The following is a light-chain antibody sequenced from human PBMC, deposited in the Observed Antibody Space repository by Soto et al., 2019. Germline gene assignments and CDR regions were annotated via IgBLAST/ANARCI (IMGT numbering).Light chain of an antibody. Sequence: IILTQSPATLSVSLWERATLSCRASQSVSRNLAWYQQKPDQAPRLLIYGASTRATGIPARFSGSGSGTEFTLTISSLQSEDFAVYYCQQYNNWPPWTFGPGTKVDIK. CDR3: QQYNNWPPWT. CDR2: GAS. J-gene: IGKJ1*01. CDR1: QSVSRN. V-gene: IGKV3-15*01.